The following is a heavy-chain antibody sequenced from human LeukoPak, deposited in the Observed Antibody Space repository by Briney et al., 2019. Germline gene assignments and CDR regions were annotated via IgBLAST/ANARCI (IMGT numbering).Heavy chain of an antibody. V-gene: IGHV4-34*01. CDR1: GGSFSGYY. D-gene: IGHD4-11*01. CDR3: ARLTTRDY. Sequence: IPSETLSLTCAVYGGSFSGYYWSWIRQPPGKGLEWIGEINHSGSTNYNPSLKSRVTISVDTSKNQFSLKLSSVTAADTAVYYCARLTTRDYWGQGTLVTVSS. CDR2: INHSGST. J-gene: IGHJ4*02.